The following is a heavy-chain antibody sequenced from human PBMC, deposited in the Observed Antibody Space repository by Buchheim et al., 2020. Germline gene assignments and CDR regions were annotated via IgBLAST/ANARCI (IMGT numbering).Heavy chain of an antibody. CDR3: ARGVVGATSSPFRY. Sequence: QVQLVESGGGVVQPGRSLRLSCAASGFTFSSYAMHWVRQAPGKGLEWVAVISHDGSNKYYADSVKGRFTISRDKSKNKMYLQMNSLRAEDTAVYYCARGVVGATSSPFRYWGQGTL. CDR1: GFTFSSYA. D-gene: IGHD1-26*01. V-gene: IGHV3-30-3*01. J-gene: IGHJ4*02. CDR2: ISHDGSNK.